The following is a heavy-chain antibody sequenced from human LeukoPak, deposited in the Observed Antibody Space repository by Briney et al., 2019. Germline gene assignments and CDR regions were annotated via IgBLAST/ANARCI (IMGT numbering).Heavy chain of an antibody. J-gene: IGHJ4*02. CDR2: ISWDGAST. CDR1: GFTFNEFA. CDR3: AKGPRMVLGTFEYYFDY. D-gene: IGHD3-10*01. Sequence: GGSLRLSCAASGFTFNEFAMHWVRHAPGKGLEGVSDISWDGASTSYADSVKGRFTISRDNSKNSLYLQMNSLRAEDNAFYYCAKGPRMVLGTFEYYFDYWGQGTLVTV. V-gene: IGHV3-43D*03.